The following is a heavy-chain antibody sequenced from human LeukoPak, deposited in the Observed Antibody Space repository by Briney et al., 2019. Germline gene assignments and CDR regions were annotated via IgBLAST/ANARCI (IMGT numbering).Heavy chain of an antibody. CDR1: GFTFSSYG. V-gene: IGHV3-30*18. Sequence: GRSLRLSCGASGFTFSSYGMHWVRQAPGKGLEGVAVISYDGSNKYYADSVKGRFTISRDNSKNTLYLQMNSLRAEDTAVYYCAKPLLWFGELPAVDYWGQGTLVTVSS. CDR2: ISYDGSNK. CDR3: AKPLLWFGELPAVDY. D-gene: IGHD3-10*01. J-gene: IGHJ4*02.